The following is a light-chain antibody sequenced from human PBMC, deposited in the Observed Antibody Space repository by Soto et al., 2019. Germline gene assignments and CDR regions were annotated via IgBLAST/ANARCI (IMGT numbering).Light chain of an antibody. CDR3: SSYTSTSTVV. J-gene: IGLJ2*01. V-gene: IGLV2-14*01. CDR2: DVT. CDR1: SSDVGGYSY. Sequence: QSVLTQPASVSGSPGQSITISCTGTSSDVGGYSYVSWYQQHPGKAPKLMIYDVTNRPSGVSNRFSGSKSGNTAFLTISGLQAEDEADYYCSSYTSTSTVVFGGGTKLTVL.